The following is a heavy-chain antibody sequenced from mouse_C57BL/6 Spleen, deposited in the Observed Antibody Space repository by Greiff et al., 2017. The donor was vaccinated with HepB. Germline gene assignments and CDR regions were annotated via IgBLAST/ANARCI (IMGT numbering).Heavy chain of an antibody. CDR1: GFTFSDYY. V-gene: IGHV5-16*01. CDR2: INYDGSST. CDR3: ARDSYYYGSSPAMDY. J-gene: IGHJ4*01. Sequence: EVQLVESEGGLVQPGSSMKLSCTASGFTFSDYYMAWVRQVPEKGLEWVANINYDGSSTYYLDSLKSRFIISRDNAKNILYLQMSSLKSEDTATYYCARDSYYYGSSPAMDYWGQGTSVTVSS. D-gene: IGHD1-1*01.